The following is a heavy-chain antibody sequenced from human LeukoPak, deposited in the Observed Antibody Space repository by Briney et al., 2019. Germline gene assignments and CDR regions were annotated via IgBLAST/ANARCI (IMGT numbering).Heavy chain of an antibody. D-gene: IGHD2-21*02. CDR2: IYYSGST. Sequence: PSETLSLTCTVSGGSISSYYWSWIRQPPGKGLEWIGYIYYSGSTNHNPSLKSRVTISVDTSKNQFSLKLSSVTAADTAVYYCARFVVVTAMFDYWGQGTLVTVSS. J-gene: IGHJ4*02. CDR1: GGSISSYY. V-gene: IGHV4-59*08. CDR3: ARFVVVTAMFDY.